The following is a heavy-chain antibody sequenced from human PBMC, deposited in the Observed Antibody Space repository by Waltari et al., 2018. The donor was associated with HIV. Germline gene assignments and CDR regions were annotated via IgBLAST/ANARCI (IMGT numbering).Heavy chain of an antibody. D-gene: IGHD3-22*01. Sequence: QVQLVQSGAEVKKPGASVKVSCKASGYTFTGYYMHWVRQAPGQGLEWMGRINPNSGGTNYAQKFQGRVTMTRDTSISTAYMELSRLRSDDTAVYYCARSYYYDSSGYYHDAFDIWGQGTMVTVSS. J-gene: IGHJ3*02. CDR2: INPNSGGT. CDR3: ARSYYYDSSGYYHDAFDI. V-gene: IGHV1-2*06. CDR1: GYTFTGYY.